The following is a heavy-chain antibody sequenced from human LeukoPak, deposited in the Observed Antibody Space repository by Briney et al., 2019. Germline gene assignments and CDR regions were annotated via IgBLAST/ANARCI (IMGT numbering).Heavy chain of an antibody. Sequence: QPGGSLRLSCAASGFTFDDYAMHWVRQGPGKGLEWVPGISWNSGRIGYADSVKGRITISRDNARNSLDLQMNSLRAEDTAVYYCARVFNTVGFDYWGQGTLVTVSS. D-gene: IGHD4-23*01. CDR2: ISWNSGRI. CDR1: GFTFDDYA. CDR3: ARVFNTVGFDY. J-gene: IGHJ4*02. V-gene: IGHV3-9*01.